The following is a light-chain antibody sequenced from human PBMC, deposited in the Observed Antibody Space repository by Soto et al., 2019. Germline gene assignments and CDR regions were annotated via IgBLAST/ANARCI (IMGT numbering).Light chain of an antibody. Sequence: EIVMTQSPATLSVSPGERATLSCRASQSIAGNLAWYQQKPGQAPRLLIYDASTRATGIPDRFSGSGSGTEFTLTISSLQSEDFAVYYCQQYNDWPPWTFGQGTKVQIK. CDR3: QQYNDWPPWT. J-gene: IGKJ1*01. CDR2: DAS. CDR1: QSIAGN. V-gene: IGKV3-15*01.